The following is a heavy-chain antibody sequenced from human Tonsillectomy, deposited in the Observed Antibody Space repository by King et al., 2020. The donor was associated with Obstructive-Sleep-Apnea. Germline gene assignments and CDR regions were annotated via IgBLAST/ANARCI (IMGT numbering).Heavy chain of an antibody. CDR2: IWHDGSNE. V-gene: IGHV3-33*06. CDR3: AKDLRYLGYYFDH. Sequence: VQLVESGGGVVQPGRSLRLSCTASGFTFSNYGMHWVRQAPGKGLEWVAVIWHDGSNEYYADSAKGRFTISRDNSKNPLYLQMNRLRAGDTAVYYCAKDLRYLGYYFDHWGQGTLVTVSS. D-gene: IGHD3-16*01. CDR1: GFTFSNYG. J-gene: IGHJ4*02.